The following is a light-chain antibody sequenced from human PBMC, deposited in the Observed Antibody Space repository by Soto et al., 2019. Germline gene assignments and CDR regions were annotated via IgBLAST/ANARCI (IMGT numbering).Light chain of an antibody. V-gene: IGLV2-8*01. J-gene: IGLJ2*01. Sequence: QSALTQPPSASGSPGQSVTISCTGTSSDVGGYNYVSWYQHHPGIAPKLMIYEVTKRPSGVPDRFSGSKSGNTASLTVSGLQAEDEADYYCSSFAGTNNLVFGGGTKLTVL. CDR1: SSDVGGYNY. CDR3: SSFAGTNNLV. CDR2: EVT.